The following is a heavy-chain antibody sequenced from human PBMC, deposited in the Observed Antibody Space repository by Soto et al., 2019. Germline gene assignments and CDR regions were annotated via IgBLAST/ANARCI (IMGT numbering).Heavy chain of an antibody. J-gene: IGHJ4*02. Sequence: VASVKVSCKASGYTFTGHDLHWVRQAPGQGLEWIGWIKTNGGATKYARKFQGRFTMTRDTSTTTAYLELHSLRSDDTAVYFCARLGSYFDGSSYTFWGQGTLVTVS. CDR2: IKTNGGAT. CDR1: GYTFTGHD. CDR3: ARLGSYFDGSSYTF. V-gene: IGHV1-2*02. D-gene: IGHD3-22*01.